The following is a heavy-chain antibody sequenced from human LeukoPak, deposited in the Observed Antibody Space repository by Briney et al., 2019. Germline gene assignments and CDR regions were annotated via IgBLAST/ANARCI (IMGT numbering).Heavy chain of an antibody. Sequence: GGSLRLSYAASGFTFSSYAMSWVRQAPGKGLEWVSAISGSGGSTYYADSVKGRFTISRDNSKNTLYLQMNSLRAEDTAVYSCAKAGYCIGGSCDNWFDPWGQGTLVTVSS. CDR1: GFTFSSYA. D-gene: IGHD2-15*01. V-gene: IGHV3-23*01. CDR2: ISGSGGST. J-gene: IGHJ5*02. CDR3: AKAGYCIGGSCDNWFDP.